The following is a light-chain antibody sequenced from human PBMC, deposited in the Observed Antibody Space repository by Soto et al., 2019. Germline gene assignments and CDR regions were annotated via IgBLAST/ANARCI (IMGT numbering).Light chain of an antibody. CDR2: GAS. CDR3: QHFRA. J-gene: IGKJ5*01. V-gene: IGKV3-20*01. CDR1: QSVSSSY. Sequence: EVVLTQSPGTLSLSPGERATLSCRASQSVSSSYVAWYQQKRGQAPRLLMYGASSRATGIPDRFSGSGSGTDFTLKISRLEPEDFVLYYCQHFRAFGQGTQLEIK.